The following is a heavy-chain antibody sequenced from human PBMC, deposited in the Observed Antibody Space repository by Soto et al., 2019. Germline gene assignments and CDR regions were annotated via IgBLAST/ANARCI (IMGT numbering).Heavy chain of an antibody. CDR2: ITYTGVST. CDR3: ARASPVLRYFDWLQSEFDY. V-gene: IGHV3-23*01. D-gene: IGHD3-9*01. Sequence: GGSLRLSCAASEFSFDDYAMSWVRQAPGKGLEWVSSITYTGVSTYYVDSVKGRFTISRDNSKNTLYLQMNSLRAEDTAVYYCARASPVLRYFDWLQSEFDYWGQGTLVTVSS. CDR1: EFSFDDYA. J-gene: IGHJ4*02.